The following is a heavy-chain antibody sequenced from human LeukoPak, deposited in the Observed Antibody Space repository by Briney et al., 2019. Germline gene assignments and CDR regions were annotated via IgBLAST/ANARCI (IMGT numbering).Heavy chain of an antibody. V-gene: IGHV4-30-4*01. CDR2: IYYSGST. D-gene: IGHD3-9*01. CDR3: ARVLFDNSWFDP. CDR1: GGSISSGDYD. Sequence: SETLSLTCTVYGGSISSGDYDWSSIRQPPGKGLEWIGYIYYSGSTYYNPSLKSRVTISVDTSKNQFPLKLSSVTAADTAVYYCARVLFDNSWFDPWGQGTLVTVSS. J-gene: IGHJ5*01.